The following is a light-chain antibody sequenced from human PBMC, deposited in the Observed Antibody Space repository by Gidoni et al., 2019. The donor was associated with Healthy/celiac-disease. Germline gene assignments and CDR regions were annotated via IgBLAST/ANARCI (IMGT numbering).Light chain of an antibody. V-gene: IGKV3-20*01. CDR3: QQYGSSSIT. J-gene: IGKJ5*01. CDR1: QRVSSSY. Sequence: ELVLTQSPGTLSLSPGERATLSCMASQRVSSSYLTWYQQQPGQAPRLLIYGASSSATAVADRFSGSGSGTDFTLTIIRLEREDFAVYYCQQYGSSSITFGQGTRLEIK. CDR2: GAS.